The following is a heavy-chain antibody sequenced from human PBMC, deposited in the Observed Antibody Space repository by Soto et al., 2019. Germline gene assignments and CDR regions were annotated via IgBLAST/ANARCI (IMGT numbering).Heavy chain of an antibody. V-gene: IGHV1-69*02. CDR2: IIPILGIA. CDR3: ARAHTAMPKGTPYSYYGMDV. J-gene: IGHJ6*02. D-gene: IGHD5-18*01. CDR1: GGTFSSYT. Sequence: QVQLVQSGAEVKKPGSSVKVSCKASGGTFSSYTISWVRQAPGQGLEWMGRIIPILGIANYAQKFQGRVTITADKSTSTAYMELSSLRSEDTAVYYCARAHTAMPKGTPYSYYGMDVWGQGTTVTVSS.